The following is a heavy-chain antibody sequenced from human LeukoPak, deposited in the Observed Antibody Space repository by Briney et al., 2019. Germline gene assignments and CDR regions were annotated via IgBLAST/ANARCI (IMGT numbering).Heavy chain of an antibody. V-gene: IGHV3-7*03. J-gene: IGHJ5*02. CDR3: AHPTEYSSSWYGNWFDP. D-gene: IGHD6-13*01. CDR2: IKQDGSEK. Sequence: GGSLRLSCAASGFTFSSYWMSWVRQAPGKGLEWVANIKQDGSEKYNVDSVKGRFTISRDNAKNSLYLQMNSLRAEDTAVYYCAHPTEYSSSWYGNWFDPWGQGTLVTVSS. CDR1: GFTFSSYW.